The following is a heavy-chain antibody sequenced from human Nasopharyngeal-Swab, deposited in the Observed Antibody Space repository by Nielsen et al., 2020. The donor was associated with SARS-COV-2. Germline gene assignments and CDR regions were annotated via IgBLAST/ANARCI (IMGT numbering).Heavy chain of an antibody. CDR2: FSYSVIT. D-gene: IGHD1-26*01. CDR1: GASLSRYY. J-gene: IGHJ5*02. CDR3: AREDVGGLVGS. V-gene: IGHV4-59*12. Sequence: PETLSLTCTVSGASLSRYYWGWIRQPPGKGLEWIGDFSYSVITHYNASLKSRVTISLDTSKNQFSLKLSSVTAADTGVYYCAREDVGGLVGSWRQGILVTVSS.